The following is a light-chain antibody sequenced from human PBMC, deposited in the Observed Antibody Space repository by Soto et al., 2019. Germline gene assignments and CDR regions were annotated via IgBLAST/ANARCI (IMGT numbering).Light chain of an antibody. V-gene: IGLV2-11*01. CDR3: CSYAGSYILV. Sequence: QSALTQPASVSGSPGQSITISCTGTSSDVGGYNYVSWYQQHPGKAPKLMIYDVSKRPSGVPDRFSGSKSGNTASLTISGLQAEDEADYHCCSYAGSYILVFGGGTKLTVL. CDR1: SSDVGGYNY. J-gene: IGLJ2*01. CDR2: DVS.